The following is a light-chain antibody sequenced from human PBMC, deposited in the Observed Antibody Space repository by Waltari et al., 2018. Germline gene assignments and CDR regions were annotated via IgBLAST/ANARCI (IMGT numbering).Light chain of an antibody. CDR3: LQTCSTVMFS. CDR2: DAS. V-gene: IGKV1-39*01. CDR1: QNIGNH. Sequence: DIQMTQSPSSLSASVGDSVTITCQASQNIGNHLSWYQHKIGEAPKLLIYDASTLHTGVPSRFSGSGSGTDFTLTISSLQAEDFGTYYCLQTCSTVMFSFGPGTKVD. J-gene: IGKJ3*01.